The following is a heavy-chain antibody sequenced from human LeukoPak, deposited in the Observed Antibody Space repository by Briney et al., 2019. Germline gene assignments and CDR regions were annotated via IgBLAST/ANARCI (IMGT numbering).Heavy chain of an antibody. V-gene: IGHV3-11*01. CDR1: RFTFSDNY. D-gene: IGHD6-13*01. CDR2: ISSSGSTI. Sequence: GGSLRLSCPASRFTFSDNYMNWIRQAPGKGVEWVSYISSSGSTIYYADSVKGRFTISRDNAKNSLYLQMNNLRAEDTAVYYCARGGGQAGYTGSWYSDYWGQGTLVTVSS. J-gene: IGHJ4*02. CDR3: ARGGGQAGYTGSWYSDY.